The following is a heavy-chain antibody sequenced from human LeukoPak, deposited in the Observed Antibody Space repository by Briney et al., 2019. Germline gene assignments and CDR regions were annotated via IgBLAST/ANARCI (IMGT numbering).Heavy chain of an antibody. CDR2: ISPDGSKK. J-gene: IGHJ6*02. CDR1: GFTFSSHG. V-gene: IGHV3-33*01. CDR3: ARDLSYFSFDD. D-gene: IGHD2-21*01. Sequence: GGSLRLSCAASGFTFSSHGMNWVRQAPGKGLEWVAGISPDGSKKYYVDAVKGRFTISRDNSKNTLYLQTNSLRVEDTAMYYCARDLSYFSFDDWGQGTTVTVSS.